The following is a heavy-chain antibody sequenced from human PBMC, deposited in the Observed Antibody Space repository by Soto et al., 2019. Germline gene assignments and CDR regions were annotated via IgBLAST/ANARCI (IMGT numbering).Heavy chain of an antibody. CDR2: ISASGGST. J-gene: IGHJ4*02. CDR1: AFTLSTYS. CDR3: AKSNRPTAPLDY. Sequence: GGSLTLSCAASAFTLSTYSMSSARQAPVKDLEWVSCISASGGSTYYADSVKGRFTISRDNSKSTMYLQMNSLRAEDTGIYYCAKSNRPTAPLDYWGLGTLVTVSS. D-gene: IGHD4-4*01. V-gene: IGHV3-23*01.